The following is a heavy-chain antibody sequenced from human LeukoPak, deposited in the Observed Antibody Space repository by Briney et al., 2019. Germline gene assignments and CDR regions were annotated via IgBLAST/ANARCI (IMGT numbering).Heavy chain of an antibody. CDR3: AKGTGGYYGPFDS. J-gene: IGHJ4*02. V-gene: IGHV3-9*01. Sequence: GRSLRLSCAASGFSFDDYAMHWVRQAPGKGLEWVSGISWNSGSVAYADSVKGRFTTSRDNAKNSLYLQMNSLRVEDTALYYCAKGTGGYYGPFDSWGQGTLVTVSS. CDR1: GFSFDDYA. D-gene: IGHD3-22*01. CDR2: ISWNSGSV.